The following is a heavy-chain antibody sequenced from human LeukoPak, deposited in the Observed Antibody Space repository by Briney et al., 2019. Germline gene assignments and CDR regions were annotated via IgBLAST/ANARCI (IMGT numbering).Heavy chain of an antibody. Sequence: PGGSLRLSCAASGFTFSNAWMSWVRQAPGKGLEWVGRIKSKTDGGTTDYAAPVKGRFTISRDDSKNTLYLQMNSLKTEDTAVYYCTTVNRGYSYGRYYYYYYMDVWGKGTTVTISS. V-gene: IGHV3-15*01. J-gene: IGHJ6*03. CDR3: TTVNRGYSYGRYYYYYYMDV. CDR2: IKSKTDGGTT. CDR1: GFTFSNAW. D-gene: IGHD5-18*01.